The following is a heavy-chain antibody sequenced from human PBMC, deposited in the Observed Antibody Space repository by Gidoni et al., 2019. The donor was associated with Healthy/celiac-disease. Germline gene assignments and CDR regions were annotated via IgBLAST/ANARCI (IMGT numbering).Heavy chain of an antibody. Sequence: QVQLVQSGAEVKKPGASVKVSCKVSGYTLTELSMHWVRQAPGKGLEWMGGFDPEDGETIYAQKFQGRVTMTEDTSTDTAYMELSSLRSEDTAVYYCATSAGLQQCLACYYYGMDVWGQGTTVTVSS. CDR3: ATSAGLQQCLACYYYGMDV. CDR2: FDPEDGET. CDR1: GYTLTELS. J-gene: IGHJ6*02. D-gene: IGHD4-4*01. V-gene: IGHV1-24*01.